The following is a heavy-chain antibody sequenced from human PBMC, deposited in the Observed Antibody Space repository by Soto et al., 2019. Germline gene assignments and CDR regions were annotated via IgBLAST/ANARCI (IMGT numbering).Heavy chain of an antibody. CDR2: IIPVSGTT. D-gene: IGHD1-26*01. Sequence: QVQLVQSEAEVKKPGSSVKVSCKAIGGAISSYAISWVRQAPGQGLEWMGGIIPVSGTTTYAQKFQARVTITADESTTTAYMELSSLRSEDTAVYYCARGPAVDVGPTYFDYWGQGTPVTVSP. CDR3: ARGPAVDVGPTYFDY. V-gene: IGHV1-69*01. J-gene: IGHJ4*02. CDR1: GGAISSYA.